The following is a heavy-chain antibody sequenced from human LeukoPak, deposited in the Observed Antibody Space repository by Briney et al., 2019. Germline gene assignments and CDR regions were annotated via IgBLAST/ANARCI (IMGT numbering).Heavy chain of an antibody. CDR2: IIPIFVIA. CDR1: GGTFSSYA. V-gene: IGHV1-69*01. Sequence: SVKVSCKASGGTFSSYAISWVRQAPGQGLEWMGGIIPIFVIANYAQKFQGRVTIAADESTSTAYMELSGLRSEDTAVYYCARGPAYSSGWYGDYYYYMDVWGKGTTVTVSS. CDR3: ARGPAYSSGWYGDYYYYMDV. J-gene: IGHJ6*03. D-gene: IGHD6-19*01.